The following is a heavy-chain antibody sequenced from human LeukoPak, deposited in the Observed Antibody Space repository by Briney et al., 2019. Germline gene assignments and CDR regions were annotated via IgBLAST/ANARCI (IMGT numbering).Heavy chain of an antibody. CDR1: GFTLSNYW. V-gene: IGHV3-74*01. Sequence: PGGSLRLSCVASGFTLSNYWMNWVRQAPGKGLVWVSRIKNDGGTSYADSVKGRFTISRTNAKNTLYLQMNSLRAEGTTVYYCLRDLKYCGQGILVTVSS. CDR3: LRDLKY. J-gene: IGHJ4*02. CDR2: IKNDGGT. D-gene: IGHD3-9*01.